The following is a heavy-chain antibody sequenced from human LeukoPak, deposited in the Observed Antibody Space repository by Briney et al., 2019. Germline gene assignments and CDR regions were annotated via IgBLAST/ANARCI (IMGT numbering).Heavy chain of an antibody. CDR2: IWYDGSKK. CDR3: AKKMSITAVSQVDY. Sequence: GGSLRLSCAASGFIFSSYGFYWVRQAPGKGLEWVALIWYDGSKKYYGDSVKGRFTISRDDSKDTLYLQMDSLTDEDTAVYYCAKKMSITAVSQVDYWGQGTLVTVSS. V-gene: IGHV3-33*06. CDR1: GFIFSSYG. D-gene: IGHD1-20*01. J-gene: IGHJ4*02.